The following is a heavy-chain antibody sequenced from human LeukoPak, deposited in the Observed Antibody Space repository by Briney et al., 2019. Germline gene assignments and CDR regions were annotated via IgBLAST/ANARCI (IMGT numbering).Heavy chain of an antibody. CDR3: AREAGIAARPFDY. J-gene: IGHJ4*01. CDR2: IDPSGGST. V-gene: IGHV1-46*01. Sequence: ASVKVSCKASVYTFTSYGISWVRQAPGQGLEWMGIIDPSGGSTSYAQKFQGRGTMTRDMSTSTVYMELSSLRSEDTAVYYCAREAGIAARPFDYWGHGTLVTVSS. D-gene: IGHD6-6*01. CDR1: VYTFTSYG.